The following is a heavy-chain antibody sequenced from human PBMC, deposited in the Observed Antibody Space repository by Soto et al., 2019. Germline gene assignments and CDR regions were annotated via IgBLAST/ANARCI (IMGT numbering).Heavy chain of an antibody. V-gene: IGHV3-23*01. J-gene: IGHJ5*02. CDR2: ISGSGGST. CDR3: ARQRIELEPGFDP. D-gene: IGHD1-1*01. Sequence: GGSIRLSCAAAGSTFSNYARNWARQAPGKGLEWVSAISGSGGSTYYADSVKGRFTISRDNSKNTLYLQMNSLRAEDTAVYYCARQRIELEPGFDPWGQGTLVTVSS. CDR1: GSTFSNYA.